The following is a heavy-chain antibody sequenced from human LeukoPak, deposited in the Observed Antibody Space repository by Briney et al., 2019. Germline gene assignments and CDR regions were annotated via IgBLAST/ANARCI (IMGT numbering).Heavy chain of an antibody. CDR1: GFTFSSYS. J-gene: IGHJ4*02. V-gene: IGHV3-21*01. CDR2: ISSSSSYI. Sequence: GGSLRLSCAASGFTFSSYSMNWVRQAPGKGLEWVSSISSSSSYIYYADSVKGRFTISRDNAKNSLYLQMNSLRAEDTAVYYCARDHGYCSGGSCYYFDYWGQGTLVTVSS. CDR3: ARDHGYCSGGSCYYFDY. D-gene: IGHD2-15*01.